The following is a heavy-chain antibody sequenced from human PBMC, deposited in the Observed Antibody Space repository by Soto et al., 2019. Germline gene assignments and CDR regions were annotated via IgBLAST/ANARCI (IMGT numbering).Heavy chain of an antibody. CDR1: GGSINNYY. J-gene: IGHJ5*02. V-gene: IGHV4-59*01. D-gene: IGHD3-10*01. Sequence: QVHLQESGPGLVKPSETLSLTCSISGGSINNYYWTWIHQTPGKGLEWIGYIYYTGRTIYNPSLGSRVTISLDTSKNQFSLKLSSVTTTDTAVYYCARGTLWFGALGADDPWGQGTLVTVSS. CDR3: ARGTLWFGALGADDP. CDR2: IYYTGRT.